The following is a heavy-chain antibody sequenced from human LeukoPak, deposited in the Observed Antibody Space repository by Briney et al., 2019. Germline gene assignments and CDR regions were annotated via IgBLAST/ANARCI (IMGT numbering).Heavy chain of an antibody. Sequence: PGGSLRLSCTASGFTFGDYAMSWFRQAPGKGLEWIGFIRSKAYGGTTEYAASMKGRFTISRDDSKSIAYLQMNSLKTEDTAVYYCAKDRGAVTGITFDYWGQGTLATVSS. V-gene: IGHV3-49*03. D-gene: IGHD6-19*01. CDR3: AKDRGAVTGITFDY. J-gene: IGHJ4*02. CDR1: GFTFGDYA. CDR2: IRSKAYGGTT.